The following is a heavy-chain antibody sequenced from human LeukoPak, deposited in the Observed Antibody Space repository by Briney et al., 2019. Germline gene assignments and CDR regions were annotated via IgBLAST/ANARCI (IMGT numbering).Heavy chain of an antibody. J-gene: IGHJ4*02. Sequence: ASVKVSCKASGGTFSSYAISWVRQAPGQGLEWMGRIIPILGIANYAQKLQGRVTMTTDTSTSTAYMELRSLRSDDTAVYYCAREGHSSPFDYWGQGTLVTVSS. CDR2: IIPILGIA. D-gene: IGHD6-13*01. CDR1: GGTFSSYA. CDR3: AREGHSSPFDY. V-gene: IGHV1-69*04.